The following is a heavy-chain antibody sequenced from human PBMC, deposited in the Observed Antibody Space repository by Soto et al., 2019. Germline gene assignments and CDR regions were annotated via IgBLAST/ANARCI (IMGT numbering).Heavy chain of an antibody. CDR3: AREGNGGYSGWAH. CDR1: GYTFTSYY. D-gene: IGHD2-21*02. J-gene: IGHJ4*02. V-gene: IGHV1-46*03. CDR2: INPSGGST. Sequence: ASVKVSCKASGYTFTSYYIHWVRQAPGQGLEWMGIINPSGGSTSYAQKFQGRVTMTRDTSTSTVYMEVSSLRSEDTAVYYCAREGNGGYSGWAHWGQGTLVTVS.